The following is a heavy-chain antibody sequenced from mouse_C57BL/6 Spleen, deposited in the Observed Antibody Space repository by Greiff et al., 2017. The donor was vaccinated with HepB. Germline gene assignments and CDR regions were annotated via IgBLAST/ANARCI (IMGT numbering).Heavy chain of an antibody. J-gene: IGHJ1*03. D-gene: IGHD2-3*01. CDR2: IYPGDGAT. CDR1: GYAFSSSW. V-gene: IGHV1-82*01. Sequence: VHLVESGPELVKPGASVKISCKASGYAFSSSWMNWVKQRPGKGLEWIGRIYPGDGATNYNGKFKGKATLTADKSSSTAYMQLSSLTSEDSAVYCCARDGSPWYFDVWGTGTTVTVSS. CDR3: ARDGSPWYFDV.